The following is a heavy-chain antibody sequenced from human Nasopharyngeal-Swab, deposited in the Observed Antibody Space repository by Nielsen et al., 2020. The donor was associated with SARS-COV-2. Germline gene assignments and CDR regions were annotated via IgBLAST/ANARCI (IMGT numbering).Heavy chain of an antibody. D-gene: IGHD6-13*01. J-gene: IGHJ6*03. CDR2: IYYSGST. CDR3: ARTAGYYYMDV. CDR1: GGSISSYS. Sequence: SETLSLICAVSGGSISSYSWSWIRLPPGKGLEWIGYIYYSGSTNYSPSLKSRVTISVDTSKNQFSLKLNSVTAADTAVYYCARTAGYYYMDVWGKGTTVTVSS. V-gene: IGHV4-59*01.